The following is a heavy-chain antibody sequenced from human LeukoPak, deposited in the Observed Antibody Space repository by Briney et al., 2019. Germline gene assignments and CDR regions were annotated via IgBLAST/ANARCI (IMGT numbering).Heavy chain of an antibody. J-gene: IGHJ4*02. Sequence: SETLSLTCAVYGGSFSGYYWSWIRQPPGKGLEWIGEINHSGSTNYNPSLKSRVTISVDTSKNQFSLKLSSVTAADTAVYYCARGKLAVRYFDYWGQGTLVTVSS. CDR3: ARGKLAVRYFDY. D-gene: IGHD3-3*02. V-gene: IGHV4-34*01. CDR2: INHSGST. CDR1: GGSFSGYY.